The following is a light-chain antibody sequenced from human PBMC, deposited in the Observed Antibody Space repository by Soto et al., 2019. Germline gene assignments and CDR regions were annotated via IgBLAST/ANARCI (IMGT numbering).Light chain of an antibody. V-gene: IGKV3-20*01. Sequence: EIVLTQSPATLSLSPGERATLSCRASQSVSNSYLAWYQQKPGQAPRPLIYGASSRATGIPDRFSGSGSGTDFTLTIRRLEPEDFAVYYCQQYGSSYPWTFGQGTKVDIK. CDR3: QQYGSSYPWT. CDR2: GAS. CDR1: QSVSNSY. J-gene: IGKJ1*01.